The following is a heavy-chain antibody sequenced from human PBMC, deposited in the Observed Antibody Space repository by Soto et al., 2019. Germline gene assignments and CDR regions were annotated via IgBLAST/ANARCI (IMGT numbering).Heavy chain of an antibody. Sequence: QVQLQESGPGLVKPSQTLSLTCTVSGGSISSGGYYWSWIRQHPGKGLEWIGYIYYSGSTYYNPSLKSRVTISVDTSKNQFSLKLSSVTAADTAVYYCARDTGSGSYYYYYGMDVWGQGTTVTVSS. J-gene: IGHJ6*02. V-gene: IGHV4-31*03. CDR1: GGSISSGGYY. CDR2: IYYSGST. CDR3: ARDTGSGSYYYYYGMDV. D-gene: IGHD1-26*01.